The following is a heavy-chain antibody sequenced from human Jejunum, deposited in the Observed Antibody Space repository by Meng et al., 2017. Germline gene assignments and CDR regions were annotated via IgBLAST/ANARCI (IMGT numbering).Heavy chain of an antibody. J-gene: IGHJ4*02. D-gene: IGHD3-16*01. CDR1: RFTVSTFA. CDR3: AKLTSL. CDR2: LYDDGST. V-gene: IGHV3-NL1*01. Sequence: HVQLVESGGGVVQPGRSQRLSCVVFRFTVSTFAMYWVRQAPGKGLEWVSVLYDDGSTYYADSVKGRFTISRDNSKNTLYLQMNSLRAEDTAVYYCAKLTSLWGQGTLVTVSS.